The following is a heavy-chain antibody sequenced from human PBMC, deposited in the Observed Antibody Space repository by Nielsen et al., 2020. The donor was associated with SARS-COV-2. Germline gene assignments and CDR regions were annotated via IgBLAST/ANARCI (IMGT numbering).Heavy chain of an antibody. CDR1: GYTFTGSY. J-gene: IGHJ4*02. D-gene: IGHD6-6*01. V-gene: IGHV1-2*06. CDR3: ARGGSIPARPLDY. Sequence: ASVKVSCKASGYTFTGSYVHWVRQAPGQGLEWMGRINPNSGATNYAQKFQGRVTMTRDTSIGTAYMEVTRLRSDDTAVYYCARGGSIPARPLDYWGLGTLVTVSS. CDR2: INPNSGAT.